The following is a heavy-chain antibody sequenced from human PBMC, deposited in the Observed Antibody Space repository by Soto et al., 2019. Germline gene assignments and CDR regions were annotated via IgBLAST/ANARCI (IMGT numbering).Heavy chain of an antibody. Sequence: EMQLVESGGGLVQPGRSLRLSCAASGFTFDDFAMHWVRQAPGKGLEWVSGINWNSGDIDYADSVRGRFTISRENAKNDLYLQMNSLRAEDAALYYCVKDIGASGAYWYFDLWGRGTLVTVSS. V-gene: IGHV3-9*01. CDR3: VKDIGASGAYWYFDL. J-gene: IGHJ2*01. CDR1: GFTFDDFA. CDR2: INWNSGDI. D-gene: IGHD2-8*02.